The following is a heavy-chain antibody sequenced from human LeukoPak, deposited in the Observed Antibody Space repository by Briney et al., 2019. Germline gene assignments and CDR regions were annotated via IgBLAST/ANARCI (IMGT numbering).Heavy chain of an antibody. J-gene: IGHJ4*02. Sequence: SETLSLTCAVYGVSFSGYYWSWIRQPPGKGLEWIGEINHSGSTNYNPSLKSRVTISVDTSKNQFSLKLSSVTAADTAVYYCARHAADYDSSGYYQYYFDYWGQGTLVTVSS. CDR3: ARHAADYDSSGYYQYYFDY. CDR1: GVSFSGYY. CDR2: INHSGST. V-gene: IGHV4-34*01. D-gene: IGHD3-22*01.